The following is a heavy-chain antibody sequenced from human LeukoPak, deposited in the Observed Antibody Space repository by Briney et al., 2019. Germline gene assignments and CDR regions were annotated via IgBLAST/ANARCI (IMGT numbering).Heavy chain of an antibody. J-gene: IGHJ4*02. CDR3: ARIPYDSSGYYSFDY. CDR1: GYIFTSYD. CDR2: MNPNSGNT. V-gene: IGHV1-8*01. Sequence: ASVKVSCKASGYIFTSYDINWVRQATGQGLEWMGWMNPNSGNTGYAQKFQGRVTMTRNTSISTAYMELSSLRSEDTAVYYCARIPYDSSGYYSFDYWGQGTLVTVSS. D-gene: IGHD3-22*01.